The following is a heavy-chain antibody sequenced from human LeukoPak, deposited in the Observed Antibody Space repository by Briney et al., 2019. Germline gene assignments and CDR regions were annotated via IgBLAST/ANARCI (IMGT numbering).Heavy chain of an antibody. D-gene: IGHD2-2*01. Sequence: SETLSLTCAVYGGSFSGYYWSWVRQPPGKGLEWIGEIYHSGSTNYNPSLKSRVTISVDTSKNQFSLKLSSVTAADTAVYYCARALDCSSTSCLQRHFDYWGQGTLVTVSS. CDR2: IYHSGST. CDR1: GGSFSGYY. J-gene: IGHJ4*02. CDR3: ARALDCSSTSCLQRHFDY. V-gene: IGHV4-34*01.